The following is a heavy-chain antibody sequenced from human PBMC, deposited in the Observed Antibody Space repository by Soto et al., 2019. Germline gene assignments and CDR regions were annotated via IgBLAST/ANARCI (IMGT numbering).Heavy chain of an antibody. V-gene: IGHV4-39*01. Sequence: SETLSLTCTVSGGSISSSSYYWGWIRQPPWKGLEWIGSIYYSGSTYYNPSLKSRVTISVATSKNQFSLKLISVTAADTGVYYCAGAGYSSSWYWLGLPGGGARKEDDYYYYGMDVWGQGXTVTVYS. J-gene: IGHJ6*02. CDR2: IYYSGST. D-gene: IGHD6-13*01. CDR3: AGAGYSSSWYWLGLPGGGARKEDDYYYYGMDV. CDR1: GGSISSSSYY.